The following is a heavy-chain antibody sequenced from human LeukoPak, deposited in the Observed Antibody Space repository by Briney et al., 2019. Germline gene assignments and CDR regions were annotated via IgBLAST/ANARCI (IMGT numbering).Heavy chain of an antibody. Sequence: SETLSLTCTVSGGSISNYYWSWIRQPAGKGLEWIGRIYSSGTTIYNPSLKSRVTMSVDTSKNQFSLKLSSVTAADTAVYFCASGSSGYDPWGRGTLVTVSS. CDR3: ASGSSGYDP. V-gene: IGHV4-4*07. D-gene: IGHD5-12*01. CDR1: GGSISNYY. CDR2: IYSSGTT. J-gene: IGHJ5*02.